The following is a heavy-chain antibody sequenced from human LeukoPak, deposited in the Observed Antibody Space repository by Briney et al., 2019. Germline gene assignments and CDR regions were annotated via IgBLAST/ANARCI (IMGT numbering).Heavy chain of an antibody. CDR3: ARDIGVSQSDS. D-gene: IGHD3-10*01. CDR1: GYTFTNYG. Sequence: GASVKVSCKASGYTFTNYGISWVRQAPGQGLEWMGWISGYNGKTDYSQKLQGRVTMTTDTSTSTAYMELRSLTSDDTAVYYCARDIGVSQSDSWGQGTLVTVSS. V-gene: IGHV1-18*01. J-gene: IGHJ4*02. CDR2: ISGYNGKT.